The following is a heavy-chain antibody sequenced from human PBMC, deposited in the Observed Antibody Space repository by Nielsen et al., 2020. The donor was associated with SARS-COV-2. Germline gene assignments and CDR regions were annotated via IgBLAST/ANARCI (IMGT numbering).Heavy chain of an antibody. D-gene: IGHD5-12*01. V-gene: IGHV3-33*08. J-gene: IGHJ4*02. Sequence: GESLKISCAASGFTLSNYGMHWVRQAPGKGLEWVAVIWYDGSNKYYADSVKGRFTISRDNSKNTLYLQMNSLRAEDTAVYYCARDLSVATGLEDYFDYWGQGTLVTVSS. CDR1: GFTLSNYG. CDR2: IWYDGSNK. CDR3: ARDLSVATGLEDYFDY.